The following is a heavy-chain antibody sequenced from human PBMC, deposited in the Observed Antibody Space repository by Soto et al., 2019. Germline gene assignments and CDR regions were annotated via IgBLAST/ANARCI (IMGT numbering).Heavy chain of an antibody. CDR2: ISYDGNTK. V-gene: IGHV3-30*03. CDR3: ARELPPTVAAAGPYYYYGMDV. J-gene: IGHJ6*02. D-gene: IGHD6-13*01. Sequence: GGSLRLSCAASGFTFSSLGMHWVRQAPGKGLEWVAVISYDGNTKYYADSVEGRFTISRDNSKNTLYLQMDSLRAEDTAVYYCARELPPTVAAAGPYYYYGMDVWGQGTKVTVSS. CDR1: GFTFSSLG.